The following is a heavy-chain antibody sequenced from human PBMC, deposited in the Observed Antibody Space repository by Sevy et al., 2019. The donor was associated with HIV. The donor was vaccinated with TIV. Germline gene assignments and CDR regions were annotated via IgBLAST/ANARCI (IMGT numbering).Heavy chain of an antibody. V-gene: IGHV3-30*02. D-gene: IGHD2-8*02. CDR2: IRYDGSNK. Sequence: GGSLRLSCVASGFTFSNYGMHWVRQAPGKGLEWVAFIRYDGSNKYYADSVKGRFTISRDNSKNTLYLQMNSLRAEDTAVYYCAKVGGDCTGGVCYYYYGMDVWGQGTTVTVSS. J-gene: IGHJ6*02. CDR3: AKVGGDCTGGVCYYYYGMDV. CDR1: GFTFSNYG.